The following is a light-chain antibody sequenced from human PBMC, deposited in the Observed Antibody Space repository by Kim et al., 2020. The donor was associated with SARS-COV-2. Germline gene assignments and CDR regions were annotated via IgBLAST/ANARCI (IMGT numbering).Light chain of an antibody. CDR3: HQYNDWPRYS. CDR1: QSIGAN. Sequence: EVVLTQSPATLSLSPGQSATVACRASQSIGANLAWYQQKPGQAPRLLIFDASTRASGVPARFSGSGSGTEFTLAISSVQSEDFVVYYCHQYNDWPRYSFGQGTKLEI. CDR2: DAS. J-gene: IGKJ2*03. V-gene: IGKV3-15*01.